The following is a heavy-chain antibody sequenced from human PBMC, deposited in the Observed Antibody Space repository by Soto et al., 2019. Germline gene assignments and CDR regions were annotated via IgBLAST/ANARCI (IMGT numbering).Heavy chain of an antibody. J-gene: IGHJ4*02. CDR2: INSDGNT. CDR1: GFTFSSNW. D-gene: IGHD2-15*01. Sequence: EVLVVESGGGLVQPGESLRLSCAASGFTFSSNWMHWVRQAPGKGLVWVSRINSDGNTNYADSVKGRFTISRDNAKNTVYLQRHSLSAEDTAVYYWARVPTRELGKYGSCRFDFWGQATLVTVSS. V-gene: IGHV3-74*01. CDR3: ARVPTRELGKYGSCRFDF.